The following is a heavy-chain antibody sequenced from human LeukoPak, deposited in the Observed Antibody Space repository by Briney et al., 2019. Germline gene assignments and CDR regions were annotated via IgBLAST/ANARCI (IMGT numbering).Heavy chain of an antibody. Sequence: GGSLRLSCAASGFNVISNYMNWVRQAPGKGLEWVSVIYSDDTTYYADSVKGRFTISRDNSRNTLYLQTNSLRPEDTAVYYCARPWDAFDIWGQGTMVTVSS. CDR3: ARPWDAFDI. CDR1: GFNVISNY. J-gene: IGHJ3*02. V-gene: IGHV3-53*01. CDR2: IYSDDTT.